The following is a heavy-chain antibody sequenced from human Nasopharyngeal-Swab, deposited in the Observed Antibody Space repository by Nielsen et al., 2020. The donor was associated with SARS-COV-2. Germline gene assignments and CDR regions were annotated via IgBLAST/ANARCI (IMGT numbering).Heavy chain of an antibody. CDR3: ARAVAGATDY. CDR2: IKEDGSEK. CDR1: GFSFSTYW. D-gene: IGHD1-26*01. J-gene: IGHJ4*02. V-gene: IGHV3-7*03. Sequence: GESLKISCVASGFSFSTYWMSWVRQAPGKGLEWVANIKEDGSEKYSVDSVKGRFTISRDNAKNSLYLQMNSLRAEDTAIYFCARAVAGATDYWGQGTLVTVSS.